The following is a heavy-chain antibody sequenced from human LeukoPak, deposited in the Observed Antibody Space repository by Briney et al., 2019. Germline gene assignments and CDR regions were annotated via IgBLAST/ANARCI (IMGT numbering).Heavy chain of an antibody. CDR3: ARDAYGYSDYNGIDY. J-gene: IGHJ4*02. Sequence: GGSLRLSCAASGFTFANYWMSWVRQAPGKGLEWVANIKQDGSEEYYVDSVKGRFTISRDNAKSSLYLQMNSLRGEDTAVYYCARDAYGYSDYNGIDYWGQGTLVTVSS. V-gene: IGHV3-7*01. CDR2: IKQDGSEE. D-gene: IGHD5-12*01. CDR1: GFTFANYW.